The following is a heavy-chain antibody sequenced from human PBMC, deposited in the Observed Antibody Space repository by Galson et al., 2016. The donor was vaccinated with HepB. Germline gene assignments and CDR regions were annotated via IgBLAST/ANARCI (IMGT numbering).Heavy chain of an antibody. CDR1: GFTFSDYY. V-gene: IGHV3-11*01. CDR3: ARDPLALVVPSGIT. D-gene: IGHD2-2*01. Sequence: SLRLSCAASGFTFSDYYMSWIRQAPGKGLEWISYISSSGSSIGYADSVKGRFTIPRDNAKDSLYLQMNSLRADDTAMYYCARDPLALVVPSGITWGQGTLVSVSS. CDR2: ISSSGSSI. J-gene: IGHJ4*02.